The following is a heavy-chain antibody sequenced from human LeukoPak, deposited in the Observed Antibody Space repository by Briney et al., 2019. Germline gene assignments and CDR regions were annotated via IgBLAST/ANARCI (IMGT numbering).Heavy chain of an antibody. V-gene: IGHV3-74*03. CDR2: IKSDGSIT. Sequence: PGGSLRLSCAASGFTFSSYWVHWVRQVPGKGLVWASRIKSDGSITTYADSVKGRFTISRDNAKNSLYLQMNSLRAEDTAVYYCATTGQLSFWGQGTLVTVSS. CDR3: ATTGQLSF. J-gene: IGHJ4*02. D-gene: IGHD4-17*01. CDR1: GFTFSSYW.